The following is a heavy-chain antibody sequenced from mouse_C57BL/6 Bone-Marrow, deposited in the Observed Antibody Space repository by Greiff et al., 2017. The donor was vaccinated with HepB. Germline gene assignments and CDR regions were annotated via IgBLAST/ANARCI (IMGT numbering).Heavy chain of an antibody. Sequence: EVKLQESGAELVKPGASVKLSCTASGFNINDYYMHWVKQRPEQGLEWIGRIDPEDGETKYAPKFQGKATITADTSSNTAYLQLSSLASEDTAVCYGARGLRDAPFACWGQGTLVTVSA. D-gene: IGHD2-4*01. CDR3: ARGLRDAPFAC. CDR1: GFNINDYY. J-gene: IGHJ3*01. V-gene: IGHV14-2*01. CDR2: IDPEDGET.